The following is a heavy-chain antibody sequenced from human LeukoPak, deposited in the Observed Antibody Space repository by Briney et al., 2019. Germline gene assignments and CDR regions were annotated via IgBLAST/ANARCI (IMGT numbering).Heavy chain of an antibody. V-gene: IGHV4-4*07. CDR3: ARDLTTVTTNWFDP. CDR2: IYTSGST. CDR1: GGSISSYY. D-gene: IGHD4-17*01. J-gene: IGHJ5*02. Sequence: SETLSLTCTVSGGSISSYYWSWIRQPAGKGLEWIERIYTSGSTNYNPSLKSRVTMSVDTSKNLFSLKLSSVTAADTAVYYCARDLTTVTTNWFDPWGQGTLVTVSS.